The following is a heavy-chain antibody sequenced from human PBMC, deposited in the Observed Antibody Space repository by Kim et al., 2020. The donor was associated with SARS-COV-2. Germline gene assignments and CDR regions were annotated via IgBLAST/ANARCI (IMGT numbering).Heavy chain of an antibody. CDR1: GGSFSGYY. J-gene: IGHJ4*02. CDR3: ARGRRGYGSGSVNFDY. CDR2: INHSGST. V-gene: IGHV4-34*01. D-gene: IGHD3-10*01. Sequence: SETLSLTCAVYGGSFSGYYWSWIRQPPGKGLEWIGEINHSGSTNYNPSLKSRVTISVDTSKNQFSLKLSSVTAADTAVYYCARGRRGYGSGSVNFDYWGQGTLVTVSS.